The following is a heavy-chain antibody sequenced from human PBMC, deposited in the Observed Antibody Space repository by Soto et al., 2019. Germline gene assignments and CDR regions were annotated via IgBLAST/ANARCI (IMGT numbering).Heavy chain of an antibody. J-gene: IGHJ4*02. Sequence: GGSLRLSCAASGFTFSSYSMNWVRQAPGKGLEWVSSISSSSSYIYYADSVKGRFTISRDNAKNSLYLQMNSLRAEDTAVYYCARDGGSDDSGYLRWGQGTLVTVSS. CDR2: ISSSSSYI. CDR3: ARDGGSDDSGYLR. D-gene: IGHD5-12*01. CDR1: GFTFSSYS. V-gene: IGHV3-21*01.